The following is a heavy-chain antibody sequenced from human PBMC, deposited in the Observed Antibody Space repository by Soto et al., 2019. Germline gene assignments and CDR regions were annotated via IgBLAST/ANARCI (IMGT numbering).Heavy chain of an antibody. D-gene: IGHD2-21*01. CDR3: ASDEGGDLDY. J-gene: IGHJ4*02. CDR1: GASIGRGGYY. V-gene: IGHV4-31*03. CDR2: IHFSGET. Sequence: QVQLQESGPGLMKPSQTLSLTCTVSGASIGRGGYYWTWIRQHPGQALEWMGHIHFSGETNYNPALMGRLTMSIGTSTNQFYRDLAAVTAAETAMYYCASDEGGDLDYWGQGTLVTVSS.